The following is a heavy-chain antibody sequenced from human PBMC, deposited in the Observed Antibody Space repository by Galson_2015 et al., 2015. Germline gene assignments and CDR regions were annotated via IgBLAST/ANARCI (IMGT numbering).Heavy chain of an antibody. CDR1: GFTFSSYA. CDR2: ISYDGSNK. Sequence: SLRLSCAASGFTFSSYAMHWVRQAPGKGLEWVAVISYDGSNKYYADSVKGRFTISRDNSKNTLYLQMNSLRAEDTAVYYCARSEDRTMTTVVNFDYWGQGTLVTVSS. J-gene: IGHJ4*02. CDR3: ARSEDRTMTTVVNFDY. D-gene: IGHD4-23*01. V-gene: IGHV3-30-3*01.